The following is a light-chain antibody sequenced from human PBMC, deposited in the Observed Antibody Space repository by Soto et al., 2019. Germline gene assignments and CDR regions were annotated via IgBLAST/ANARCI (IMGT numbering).Light chain of an antibody. CDR2: GAS. CDR3: QQYGISPPWT. Sequence: EIVLTQSPGTLSLSPGERATLSCRASQSVSSTYLAWYQQKPGQAPRLLIYGASNRATGIPDRFRGSGSGTDFTLTISRLEPEDFALYYCQQYGISPPWTFGQGTKVEIK. V-gene: IGKV3-20*01. J-gene: IGKJ1*01. CDR1: QSVSSTY.